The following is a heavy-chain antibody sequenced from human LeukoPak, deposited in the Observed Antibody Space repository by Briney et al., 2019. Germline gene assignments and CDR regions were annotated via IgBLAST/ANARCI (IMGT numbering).Heavy chain of an antibody. J-gene: IGHJ5*02. CDR1: GGSISSSSYY. CDR3: ARGGATGRYFDL. CDR2: IYYSGST. D-gene: IGHD6-19*01. Sequence: SETLSLTCTVSGGSISSSSYYWGWIRQPPGTGLEWIGSIYYSGSTYYNPSLKSRVTISVDTSKNQFSLKLSSVTAADTAVYYCARGGATGRYFDLWGQGTLVTVSS. V-gene: IGHV4-39*01.